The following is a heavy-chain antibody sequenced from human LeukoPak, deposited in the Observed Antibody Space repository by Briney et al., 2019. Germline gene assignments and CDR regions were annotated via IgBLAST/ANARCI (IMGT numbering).Heavy chain of an antibody. Sequence: SETLSLTCTVSGGSISSYYWSWIRQPSGKGLEWIGYIYYSGSTNYNPSLKSRVTISVDTSKNQFSLKLSSVTAADTAVYYCARYGQETSGSTRAGFDYWGQGTLVTVSS. CDR3: ARYGQETSGSTRAGFDY. CDR1: GGSISSYY. CDR2: IYYSGST. D-gene: IGHD6-19*01. V-gene: IGHV4-59*01. J-gene: IGHJ4*02.